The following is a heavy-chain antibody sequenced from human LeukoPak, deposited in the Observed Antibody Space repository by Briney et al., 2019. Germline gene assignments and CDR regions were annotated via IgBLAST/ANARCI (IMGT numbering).Heavy chain of an antibody. J-gene: IGHJ4*02. CDR1: RYTLTELS. V-gene: IGHV1-24*01. Sequence: ASAKVSCQVSRYTLTELSLHWVRQAPGKGLEWMGGLDPEDGEMIYSQKFQGRVTMTEDTSTDIAYMEMSSLRSEDTAVYYCATGRTKWDLLNYWGQGTLVTVSS. D-gene: IGHD1-26*01. CDR2: LDPEDGEM. CDR3: ATGRTKWDLLNY.